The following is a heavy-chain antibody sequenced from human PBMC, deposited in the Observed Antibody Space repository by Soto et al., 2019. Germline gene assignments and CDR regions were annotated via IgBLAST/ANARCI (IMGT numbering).Heavy chain of an antibody. D-gene: IGHD4-17*01. J-gene: IGHJ6*02. CDR3: AGTDYGDYAPAYYGMDV. Sequence: SVKVSCKASGFTFTSSAVQWVRQARGQRLEWIGWIVVGSGNTNYAQKFQERVTITRDMSTSTAYMELSSLRSEDTAVYYCAGTDYGDYAPAYYGMDVWGQGTTVTVSS. CDR1: GFTFTSSA. V-gene: IGHV1-58*01. CDR2: IVVGSGNT.